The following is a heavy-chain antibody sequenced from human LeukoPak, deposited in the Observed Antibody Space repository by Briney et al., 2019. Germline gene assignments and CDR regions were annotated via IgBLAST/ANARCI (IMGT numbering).Heavy chain of an antibody. CDR1: GGSISSYY. Sequence: SETLSLTCTVSGGSISSYYWSWIRQPPGKGLEWIGYIYYSGSTNYNPSLKSRVTVSVDTSKNQFSLKLSSVTAADTAVYYCARADSSGYYYYFDYWGQGTLVTVSS. CDR3: ARADSSGYYYYFDY. D-gene: IGHD3-22*01. CDR2: IYYSGST. J-gene: IGHJ4*02. V-gene: IGHV4-59*01.